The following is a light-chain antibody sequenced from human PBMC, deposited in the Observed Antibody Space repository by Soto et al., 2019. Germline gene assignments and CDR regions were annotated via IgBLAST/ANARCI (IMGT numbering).Light chain of an antibody. V-gene: IGKV3-11*01. CDR2: GAS. CDR3: HQRSNWPPFT. CDR1: QSVSTY. J-gene: IGKJ3*01. Sequence: EVVLTQSPATLSLSPGERATLSCRASQSVSTYLAWYQQKPGQPPRLLIYGASNRATGTPARFSGSGSGTHFTLTISSLEPEDFAVYYCHQRSNWPPFTFGPGTKVEIK.